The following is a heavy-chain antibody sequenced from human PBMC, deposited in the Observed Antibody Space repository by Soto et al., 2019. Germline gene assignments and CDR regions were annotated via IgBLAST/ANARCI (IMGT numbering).Heavy chain of an antibody. CDR1: GYTFTSYA. CDR2: INAGNGNT. D-gene: IGHD6-19*01. J-gene: IGHJ5*02. CDR3: AREVRGIAVAGMDWFDP. V-gene: IGHV1-3*01. Sequence: ASVKVSCKASGYTFTSYAMHWVRQAPGQRLEWMGWINAGNGNTKYSQKFQGRVTITRDTSASTAYMELSSLGSEDTAVYYCAREVRGIAVAGMDWFDPWGQGTLVTVSS.